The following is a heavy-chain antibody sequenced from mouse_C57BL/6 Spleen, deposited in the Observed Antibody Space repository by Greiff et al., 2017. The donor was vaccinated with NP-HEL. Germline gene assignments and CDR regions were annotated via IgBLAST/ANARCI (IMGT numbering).Heavy chain of an antibody. J-gene: IGHJ2*01. Sequence: QVQLQQSGAELVRPGTSVKVSCKASGYAFTNYLIEWVKQRPGQGLEWIGVINPGSGGTNYNEKFKGKATLTADKSSSTAYMQLSSLTSEDSAVYFCARSGGWLDYWGQGTTLTVSS. CDR1: GYAFTNYL. CDR2: INPGSGGT. CDR3: ARSGGWLDY. D-gene: IGHD2-3*01. V-gene: IGHV1-54*01.